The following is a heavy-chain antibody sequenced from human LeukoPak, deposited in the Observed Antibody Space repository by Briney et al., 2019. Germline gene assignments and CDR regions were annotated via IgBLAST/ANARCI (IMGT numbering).Heavy chain of an antibody. CDR3: GRDRFTWGSHHFPEH. J-gene: IGHJ1*01. D-gene: IGHD3-16*01. V-gene: IGHV1-46*01. CDR1: GYSSSDYH. CDR2: INPRGGST. Sequence: GASGKVSCKASGYSSSDYHIHWVRQAPGQGLEWMGIINPRGGSTTYAQKFQGRVTMTRDSSANTVSREVNSLRSDDTAMYYCGRDRFTWGSHHFPEHWGQGTLVTVSS.